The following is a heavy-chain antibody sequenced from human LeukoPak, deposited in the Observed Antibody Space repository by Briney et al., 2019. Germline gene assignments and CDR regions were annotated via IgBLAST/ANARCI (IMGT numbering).Heavy chain of an antibody. V-gene: IGHV3-21*01. CDR1: GFTFSSYS. CDR2: ISSSSSYI. J-gene: IGHJ4*02. Sequence: GGSLRLSCAASGFTFSSYSMNWVRQAPGTGLEWVSSISSSSSYIYYADSVKGRLTISRDNAKNSMYLQMNSLRAEDTAVYYCARGATMVRGVIMPFDYWGQGTLVTVSS. CDR3: ARGATMVRGVIMPFDY. D-gene: IGHD3-10*01.